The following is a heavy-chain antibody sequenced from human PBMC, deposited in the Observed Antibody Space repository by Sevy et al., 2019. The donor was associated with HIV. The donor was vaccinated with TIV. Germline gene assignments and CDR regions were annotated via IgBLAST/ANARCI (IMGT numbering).Heavy chain of an antibody. J-gene: IGHJ4*02. CDR2: INPNSGGT. CDR3: ASEGWIAARPGAFDY. CDR1: GYTFTGYY. V-gene: IGHV1-2*02. Sequence: ASVKVSCKASGYTFTGYYMHWVRQAPGQGLEWMGWINPNSGGTNYAQKFQGRVTMTRDTSISTAYMELSRLRSDDTAVYYCASEGWIAARPGAFDYWGQGTLVTVSS. D-gene: IGHD6-6*01.